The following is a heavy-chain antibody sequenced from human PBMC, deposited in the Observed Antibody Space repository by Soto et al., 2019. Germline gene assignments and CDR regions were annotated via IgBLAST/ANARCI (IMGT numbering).Heavy chain of an antibody. CDR2: ICSGGST. V-gene: IGHV3-53*01. Sequence: EVQLVESGGGFIQPGGSLRLSCAASGFTVSSNYMSWVRQAPGKGLEWVSVICSGGSTYYADSVKGRFTISRDNSKNTLYLQMNSLRAEDTAVYYCARDRVESGYPEYFQHWGQGTLVTVSS. D-gene: IGHD3-22*01. CDR1: GFTVSSNY. CDR3: ARDRVESGYPEYFQH. J-gene: IGHJ1*01.